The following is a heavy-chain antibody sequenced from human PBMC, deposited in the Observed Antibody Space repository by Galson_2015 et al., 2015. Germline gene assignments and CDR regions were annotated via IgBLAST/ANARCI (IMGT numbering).Heavy chain of an antibody. J-gene: IGHJ2*01. CDR3: ARARIAVAGSLGWYFDL. CDR1: GFTFSSYS. CDR2: ISSSSYI. D-gene: IGHD6-19*01. V-gene: IGHV3-21*01. Sequence: SLRLSCAASGFTFSSYSMNWVRQAPGKGLEWVSSISSSSYIYYADSVKGRFTISRDNAKNSLYLQMNSLRAEDTAVYYCARARIAVAGSLGWYFDLWGRGTLVTVSS.